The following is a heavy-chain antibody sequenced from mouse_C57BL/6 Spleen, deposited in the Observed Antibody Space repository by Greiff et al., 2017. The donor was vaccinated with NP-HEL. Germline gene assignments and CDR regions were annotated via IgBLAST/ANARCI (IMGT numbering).Heavy chain of an antibody. J-gene: IGHJ3*01. Sequence: QVQLQQPGAELVKPGASVKLSCKASGYTFTSYWMQWVKQRPGQGLEWIGEIDPSDSYTNYNQKFKGKATLTVDTSSSTAYMQLSSLTSEDSAVYYCARFPLRYPFAYWGQGTLVTVSA. CDR2: IDPSDSYT. CDR1: GYTFTSYW. V-gene: IGHV1-50*01. CDR3: ARFPLRYPFAY. D-gene: IGHD1-1*01.